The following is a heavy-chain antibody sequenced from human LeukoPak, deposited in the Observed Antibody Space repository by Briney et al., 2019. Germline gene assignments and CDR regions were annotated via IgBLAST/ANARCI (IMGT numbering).Heavy chain of an antibody. Sequence: ASVKVSCKASGYTFIGYYLHWVRQAPGQGLEWMGRINPNSGGTNYAQKFQGRVTMTRDTSISTAFMELSRLRSDDTAVYFCATISNLFYDSSGFSDVDYWGQGTLVTVSS. CDR1: GYTFIGYY. V-gene: IGHV1-2*06. J-gene: IGHJ4*02. CDR2: INPNSGGT. CDR3: ATISNLFYDSSGFSDVDY. D-gene: IGHD3-22*01.